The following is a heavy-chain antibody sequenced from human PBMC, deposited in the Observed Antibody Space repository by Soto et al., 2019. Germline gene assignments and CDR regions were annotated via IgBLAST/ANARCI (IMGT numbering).Heavy chain of an antibody. D-gene: IGHD4-17*01. CDR3: LAADYGGIVDY. Sequence: SETLSLTCAVSGASVNSPPFSWTWVRQPPGKVSQWMGYVHNSGSNKYDPTIQSRVSIVLDTAKHYVSLRLTSVTAADGAVYYCLAADYGGIVDYLGQGTLVTVSS. V-gene: IGHV4-61*03. J-gene: IGHJ4*02. CDR2: VHNSGSN. CDR1: GASVNSPPFS.